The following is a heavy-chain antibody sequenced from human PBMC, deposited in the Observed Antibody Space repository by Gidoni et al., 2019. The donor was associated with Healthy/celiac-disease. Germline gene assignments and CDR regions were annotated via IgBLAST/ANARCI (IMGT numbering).Heavy chain of an antibody. Sequence: EVQLVQSGAEVTQPGASLKISCKGSGYSFTSYWIGWVRQMPGKGLEWMGIIYPGDSDTRYSPSFQGQVTISADKSISTAYLQWSSLKASDTAMYYCARHNSSTSSVYARWFDPWGQGTLVTVSS. CDR3: ARHNSSTSSVYARWFDP. J-gene: IGHJ5*02. D-gene: IGHD2-2*01. CDR1: GYSFTSYW. CDR2: IYPGDSDT. V-gene: IGHV5-51*01.